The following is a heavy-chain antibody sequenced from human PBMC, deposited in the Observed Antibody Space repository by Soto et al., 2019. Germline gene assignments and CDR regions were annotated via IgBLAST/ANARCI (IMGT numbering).Heavy chain of an antibody. V-gene: IGHV3-23*01. J-gene: IGHJ4*02. D-gene: IGHD5-12*01. CDR2: ISGSGGST. Sequence: GGSLRLSCAASGFTFSSYAMSWVRQAPGKGLEWVSAISGSGGSTYYADSVKGRFTISRDNSKNTLYLQMNSLRAEDTAVYYCAKDGERWLQLNSCFDYWGQGTLVTVSS. CDR3: AKDGERWLQLNSCFDY. CDR1: GFTFSSYA.